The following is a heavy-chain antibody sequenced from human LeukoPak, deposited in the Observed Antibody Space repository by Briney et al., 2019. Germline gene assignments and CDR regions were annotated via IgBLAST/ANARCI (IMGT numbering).Heavy chain of an antibody. CDR3: ARVRWFGESYYFDY. CDR2: INPNSGGT. CDR1: GYTFTGYY. V-gene: IGHV1-2*02. D-gene: IGHD3-10*01. J-gene: IGHJ4*02. Sequence: ASVTVSCKASGYTFTGYYMHWVRQAPGQGLEWMGWINPNSGGTNYAQKFQGRVTMTRDTSISTAYMELSRLRSDDTAVYYCARVRWFGESYYFDYWGQGTLVTVSS.